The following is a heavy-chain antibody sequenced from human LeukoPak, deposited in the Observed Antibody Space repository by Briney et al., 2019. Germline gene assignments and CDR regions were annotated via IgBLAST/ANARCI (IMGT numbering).Heavy chain of an antibody. D-gene: IGHD4-11*01. Sequence: PGVSLRLSCAASGFTFSSYAMHWVRQAPGKGLEYVSAISSNGGSTYYANSVKGRFTISRDNSRNTLYLQMNSLRAEDTSIYYCPREGSNYGPFDYWGQGTLITVSS. V-gene: IGHV3-64*01. CDR2: ISSNGGST. CDR3: PREGSNYGPFDY. J-gene: IGHJ4*02. CDR1: GFTFSSYA.